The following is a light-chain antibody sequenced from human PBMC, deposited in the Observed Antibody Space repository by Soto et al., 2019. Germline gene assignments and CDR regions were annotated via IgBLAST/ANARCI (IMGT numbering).Light chain of an antibody. CDR3: QQYNNWPPWT. Sequence: EVVMTQSPATLSVSPGERATLSCRASESVSSILAWYQQKPGQAPRLLIYGAYTRATGIPARFSGSGSGTEFTLTISSLQSEDFAVYYCQQYNNWPPWTFGQGTKVEIK. J-gene: IGKJ1*01. V-gene: IGKV3-15*01. CDR1: ESVSSI. CDR2: GAY.